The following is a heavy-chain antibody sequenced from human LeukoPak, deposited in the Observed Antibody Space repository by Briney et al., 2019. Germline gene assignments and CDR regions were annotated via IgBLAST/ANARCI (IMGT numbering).Heavy chain of an antibody. CDR1: GYRFPNFW. Sequence: GESLKISCKGSGYRFPNFWIGWVRQVPGKGLEWMGIIDPGDSDTIYNPSFEGQVTISADRSISTAYLQWISLKASDTAIYYCARNENGRLGIGFECWGQGTLVTVCS. J-gene: IGHJ5*01. CDR3: ARNENGRLGIGFEC. CDR2: IDPGDSDT. V-gene: IGHV5-51*01. D-gene: IGHD2-15*01.